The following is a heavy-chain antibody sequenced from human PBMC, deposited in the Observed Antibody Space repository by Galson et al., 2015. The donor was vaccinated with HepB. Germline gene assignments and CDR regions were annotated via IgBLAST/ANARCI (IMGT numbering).Heavy chain of an antibody. J-gene: IGHJ4*02. D-gene: IGHD3-10*01. CDR1: GFTFRSYG. Sequence: SLRLSCAASGFTFRSYGMHWVRRAPGKGLEWVAFIRFDGSSKYYADSVKGRFTISRDNSKNTLYVQMNSLRAEDTAVYYCAKDYYGAGRYLDYWGQGTLVTVSS. CDR2: IRFDGSSK. CDR3: AKDYYGAGRYLDY. V-gene: IGHV3-30*02.